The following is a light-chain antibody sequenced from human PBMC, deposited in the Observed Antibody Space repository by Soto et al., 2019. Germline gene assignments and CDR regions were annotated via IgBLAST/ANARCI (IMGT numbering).Light chain of an antibody. Sequence: DIQMTQSPSSLSASVGDRVTITCRASQIISTYLNWYQQKPGKAPKVLIYAASSLQSGVPSRFSGSGSGTDFTLTISRLQPEDFATYYCQQSYSTPFTFGPGTKVDIK. J-gene: IGKJ3*01. CDR1: QIISTY. V-gene: IGKV1-39*01. CDR3: QQSYSTPFT. CDR2: AAS.